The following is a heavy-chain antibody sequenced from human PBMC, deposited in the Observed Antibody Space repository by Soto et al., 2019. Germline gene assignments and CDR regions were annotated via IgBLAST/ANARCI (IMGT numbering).Heavy chain of an antibody. V-gene: IGHV4-61*01. CDR1: GGSVNNGSYY. CDR3: AKEAIAAASTQY. J-gene: IGHJ4*02. Sequence: ASETLSLTCAVSGGSVNNGSYYWSWIRQPPGKALEWIGYIYYSGSTNYNPSLKSRVIISKDTSKNQFSLKLKSVTAADTAVYYCAKEAIAAASTQYWGQGALVTVSS. D-gene: IGHD6-13*01. CDR2: IYYSGST.